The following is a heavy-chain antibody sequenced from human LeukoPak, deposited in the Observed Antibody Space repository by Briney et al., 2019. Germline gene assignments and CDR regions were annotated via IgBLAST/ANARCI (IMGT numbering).Heavy chain of an antibody. CDR2: INHSGST. CDR1: GGSFSGYY. J-gene: IGHJ4*02. CDR3: ASYGGNFTRASFDY. D-gene: IGHD4-23*01. Sequence: PSETLSLTCAVYGGSFSGYYWSWIRQPPGKGLEWIGEINHSGSTNYNPSLKSRVTISVDTSKNQFSLKLSSVTAADTAVYYCASYGGNFTRASFDYWGQGTLVTVSS. V-gene: IGHV4-34*01.